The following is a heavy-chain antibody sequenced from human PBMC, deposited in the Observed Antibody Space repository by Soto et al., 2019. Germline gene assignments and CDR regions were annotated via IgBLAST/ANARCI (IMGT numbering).Heavy chain of an antibody. CDR1: GFTFDDYA. Sequence: GGSLRLSCAASGFTFDDYAMHWVRQAPGKGLEWVSGISWNSGSIGYADSVKGRFTISRDNAKNSLYLQMNSLRAEDTALYYCEKASDYGGNVFFDYWGQGTLVTVSS. CDR3: EKASDYGGNVFFDY. D-gene: IGHD4-17*01. V-gene: IGHV3-9*01. J-gene: IGHJ4*02. CDR2: ISWNSGSI.